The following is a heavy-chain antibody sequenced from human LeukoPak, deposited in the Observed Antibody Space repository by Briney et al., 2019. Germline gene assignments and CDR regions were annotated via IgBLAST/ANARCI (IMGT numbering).Heavy chain of an antibody. J-gene: IGHJ6*02. CDR1: GYTFASYY. CDR2: INPSGGST. CDR3: ARDRGAGYYGSGSYYYYGMDV. D-gene: IGHD3-10*01. Sequence: SMKCYWQASGYTFASYYMHCVRQAPGQGIEWMGIINPSGGSTSYAQKFQGRVTMTRDTSTSTVYMELSSLRSEDTAVYYCARDRGAGYYGSGSYYYYGMDVWGQGTTVTVSS. V-gene: IGHV1-46*01.